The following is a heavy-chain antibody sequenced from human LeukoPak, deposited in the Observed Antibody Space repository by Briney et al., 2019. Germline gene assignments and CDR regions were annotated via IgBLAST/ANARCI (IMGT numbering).Heavy chain of an antibody. D-gene: IGHD6-19*01. Sequence: ASVTVSCKASVYTFTTYGISWVRQAPGQGPDWMGWISGNNGNTRYAQKFQGRVTMTTDTSTTTVYMELGNLRSDDTAVYYCARAGGSGWYSGAYFDYWGQGTLVTVSS. V-gene: IGHV1-18*01. J-gene: IGHJ4*02. CDR3: ARAGGSGWYSGAYFDY. CDR2: ISGNNGNT. CDR1: VYTFTTYG.